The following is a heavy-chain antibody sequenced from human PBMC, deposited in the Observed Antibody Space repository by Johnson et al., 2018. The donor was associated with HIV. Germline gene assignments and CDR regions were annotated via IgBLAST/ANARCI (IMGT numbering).Heavy chain of an antibody. D-gene: IGHD3-16*01. V-gene: IGHV3-33*01. CDR3: AREATYYDYVWGSYAFDI. Sequence: QVQLVESGGGVVQPGRSLRLSCAASGFTFSSYGMHWVRQAPGKGLEWVAVIWYDGSNKYYADSVKGRFTISRDNAKNTLYLQMNSLRAEDTAVYYCAREATYYDYVWGSYAFDIWGQGTMVTVSS. CDR2: IWYDGSNK. J-gene: IGHJ3*02. CDR1: GFTFSSYG.